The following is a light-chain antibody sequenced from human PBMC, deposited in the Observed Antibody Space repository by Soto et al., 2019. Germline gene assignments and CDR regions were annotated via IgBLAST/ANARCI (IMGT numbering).Light chain of an antibody. CDR2: DAS. J-gene: IGKJ4*01. CDR1: QSVSSY. CDR3: QQRSTWPST. Sequence: EIVLTQSPATLSLSPGERAALSCRASQSVSSYLAWYQQKPGQAPRLLIYDASKRATGIPVRFSGSGSGTDFTLTISSLEPADFAVYFCQQRSTWPSTFGGGTKVEI. V-gene: IGKV3-11*01.